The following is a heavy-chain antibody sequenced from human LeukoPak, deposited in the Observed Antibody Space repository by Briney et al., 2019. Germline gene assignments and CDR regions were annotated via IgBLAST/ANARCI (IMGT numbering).Heavy chain of an antibody. J-gene: IGHJ4*02. CDR2: INPNSGGT. V-gene: IGHV1-2*02. CDR1: GNTFTADY. D-gene: IGHD6-19*01. Sequence: GASVKVSCKASGNTFTADYMHWVRQAPGQGLEWMGWINPNSGGTKYAQKFQGRVTMTRDTSITTAYMELSRLRSDDTAVYYCARGPGIAVADFYFDYWGQGTLVTVSS. CDR3: ARGPGIAVADFYFDY.